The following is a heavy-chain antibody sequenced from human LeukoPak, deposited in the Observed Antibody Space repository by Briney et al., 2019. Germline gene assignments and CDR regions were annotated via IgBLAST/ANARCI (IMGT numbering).Heavy chain of an antibody. D-gene: IGHD1-26*01. Sequence: GGSLRLSRSASGFTFSRYAMHWVRQAPGKGLEYVSGINDNGGRTHYGDSVKGRFTTSRDNSKNTLYLQMNSLRAEDTAVYYCAKVRVGATIDDWGQGTLVTVSS. V-gene: IGHV3-64*04. CDR3: AKVRVGATIDD. CDR1: GFTFSRYA. J-gene: IGHJ4*02. CDR2: INDNGGRT.